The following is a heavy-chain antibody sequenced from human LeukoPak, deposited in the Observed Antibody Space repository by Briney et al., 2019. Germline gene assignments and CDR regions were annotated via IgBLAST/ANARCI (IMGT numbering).Heavy chain of an antibody. CDR3: ARVGYCSSTSCYYYYYCMDV. CDR1: GGTFSSYA. J-gene: IGHJ6*04. D-gene: IGHD2-2*01. Sequence: GASVKVSCKASGGTFSSYAISWVRQAPGQGLEWMGGIIPIFGTANYAQKFQGRVTITADESTSTAYMELSSLRSEDTAVYYCARVGYCSSTSCYYYYYCMDVWGKGTTVTVSS. CDR2: IIPIFGTA. V-gene: IGHV1-69*01.